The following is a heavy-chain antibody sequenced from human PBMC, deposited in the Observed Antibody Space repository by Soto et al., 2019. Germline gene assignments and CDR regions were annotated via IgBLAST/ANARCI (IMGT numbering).Heavy chain of an antibody. CDR3: ARGGGEYSSSVDY. D-gene: IGHD6-6*01. CDR1: GGSVSSGESY. V-gene: IGHV4-30-4*01. CDR2: IYYSGSN. Sequence: QVQLQESGPGLVKPSQTLSLPCTVSGGSVSSGESYWSWIRQRPGKGLEWSGYIYYSGSNYYNPHHKRRVTISVDTSKKQSALMLSSVTAAETAVDYCARGGGEYSSSVDYWGQGTLVTVSS. J-gene: IGHJ4*02.